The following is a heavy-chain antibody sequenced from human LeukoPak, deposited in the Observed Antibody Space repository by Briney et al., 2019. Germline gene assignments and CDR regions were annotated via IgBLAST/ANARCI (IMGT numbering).Heavy chain of an antibody. CDR3: ARDQYFDWLLEGSAFDI. V-gene: IGHV1-2*02. CDR1: GYTFTGYY. D-gene: IGHD3-9*01. J-gene: IGHJ3*02. CDR2: INPNSGGT. Sequence: EASVTVSCKASGYTFTGYYMHWVRQAPGQGLEWMGWINPNSGGTNYAQKFQGRVTMTRDTSISTAYMELSRLRSDDTAVYYCARDQYFDWLLEGSAFDIWGQGTMVTVSS.